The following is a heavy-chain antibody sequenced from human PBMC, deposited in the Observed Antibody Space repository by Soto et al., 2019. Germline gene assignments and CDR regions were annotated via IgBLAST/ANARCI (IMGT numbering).Heavy chain of an antibody. CDR2: VSGSGDST. CDR3: ATSNYGERD. CDR1: GFTLSEYG. J-gene: IGHJ4*02. D-gene: IGHD3-10*01. V-gene: IGHV3-23*01. Sequence: ESVGGLVQPGGSLRLTCAASGFTLSEYGTSWVRQAPGKGLEWVSFVSGSGDSTYYTDSVKGRFTISRDSSKNTVCLQMNSLRAEDTAVYYCATSNYGERDWGQGTLVTVSS.